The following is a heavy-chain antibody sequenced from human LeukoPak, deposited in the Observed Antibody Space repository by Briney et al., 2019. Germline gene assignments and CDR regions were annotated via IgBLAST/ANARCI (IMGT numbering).Heavy chain of an antibody. V-gene: IGHV4-34*01. Sequence: PSETLSLTCAVYGGSFSGYYWSWIRQPPGKGLEWIGEINHSGSTNYNPSLKSRVTISVDTSKNQFSLKLSSVTAADTAVYYCARGGGSYYGSGSHVDYWGQGTLVTVSS. D-gene: IGHD3-10*01. CDR1: GGSFSGYY. J-gene: IGHJ4*02. CDR2: INHSGST. CDR3: ARGGGSYYGSGSHVDY.